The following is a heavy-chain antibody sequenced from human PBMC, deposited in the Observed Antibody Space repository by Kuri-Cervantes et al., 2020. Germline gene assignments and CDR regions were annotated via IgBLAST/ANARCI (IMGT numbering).Heavy chain of an antibody. J-gene: IGHJ4*02. Sequence: SVKVSCKASGYTFSTYGISWVRQAPGQGLELMGGIIPFFATAKYTQKFQGRVTITTDESTSTAYMELSSLRSEDTAVYYCATETAHTYDWGQGTLVTVSS. V-gene: IGHV1-69*05. CDR1: GYTFSTYG. CDR3: ATETAHTYD. D-gene: IGHD2-8*01. CDR2: IIPFFATA.